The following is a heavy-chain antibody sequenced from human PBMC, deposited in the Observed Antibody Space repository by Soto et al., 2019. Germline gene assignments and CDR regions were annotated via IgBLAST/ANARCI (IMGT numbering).Heavy chain of an antibody. J-gene: IGHJ4*02. Sequence: QLQLQESGPGLVKLSETLSLTCSVSGGSINSLNYYWGWIRQPPGKGLEWIGSIFYRGSTYYNPTHKRRVRISLQCSKDQFQLKLNSGHAQDSALFYGAGHRIPNSSPSYYFDYWVRGPLLTLSS. CDR3: AGHRIPNSSPSYYFDY. D-gene: IGHD6-13*01. CDR1: GGSINSLNYY. V-gene: IGHV4-39*01. CDR2: IFYRGST.